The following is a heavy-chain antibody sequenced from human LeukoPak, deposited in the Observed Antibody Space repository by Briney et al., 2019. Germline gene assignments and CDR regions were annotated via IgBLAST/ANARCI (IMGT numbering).Heavy chain of an antibody. CDR3: ARVKQQLVTSNAFDI. Sequence: ASVKVSCKASGYTFTSYYMHWVRQAPGQGLEWMGIINPSGGSTSYAQKFQGRVTMTRDTSTSTVYMELSSLRSEDTAVYYCARVKQQLVTSNAFDIWGQGTMVTVSS. CDR2: INPSGGST. D-gene: IGHD6-13*01. CDR1: GYTFTSYY. V-gene: IGHV1-46*01. J-gene: IGHJ3*02.